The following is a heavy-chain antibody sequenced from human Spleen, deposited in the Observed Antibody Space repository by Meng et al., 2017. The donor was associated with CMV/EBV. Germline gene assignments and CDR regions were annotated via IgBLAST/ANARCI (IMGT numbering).Heavy chain of an antibody. D-gene: IGHD5-12*01. CDR3: TRSGLGMDV. CDR2: ISSSSSNI. CDR1: GFTFSKES. Sequence: GGSLRLSCAASGFTFSKESMNWVRQTPGKGLEWVSSISSSSSNIEYADSVKGRFSISRDNAKNSLFLQMNSLRLEDTAVYYCTRSGLGMDVWGQGTTVTVSS. J-gene: IGHJ6*02. V-gene: IGHV3-21*01.